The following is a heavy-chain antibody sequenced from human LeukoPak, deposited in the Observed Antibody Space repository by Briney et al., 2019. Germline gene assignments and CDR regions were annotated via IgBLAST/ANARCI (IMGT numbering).Heavy chain of an antibody. J-gene: IGHJ4*02. D-gene: IGHD4-17*01. CDR2: INPNSGGT. V-gene: IGHV1-2*04. Sequence: ASVKVSCKASGYTFTGYYMHWVRQAPGQGLEWMGWINPNSGGTNYAQKFQGWVTMTRDTSISTAYMELSRLRSDDTAVYYCARLDYGDYSAYFGYWGQGTLVAVSS. CDR1: GYTFTGYY. CDR3: ARLDYGDYSAYFGY.